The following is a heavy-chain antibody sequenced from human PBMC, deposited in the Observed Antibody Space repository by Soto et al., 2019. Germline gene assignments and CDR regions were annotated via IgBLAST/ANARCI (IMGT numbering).Heavy chain of an antibody. V-gene: IGHV4-31*03. CDR3: AREGKIVSFGKTTLGMATAFDI. D-gene: IGHD3-16*01. Sequence: QVQLQESGPGLVKPSQTLSLTCTVSGGSISSGGYYWSWIRQHPGKGLEWIGYIYYSGSTYYNPSLKRRVTTSVDTSKNQFSLKLRSVTAADTAVYYCAREGKIVSFGKTTLGMATAFDIWGQGTTVTVSS. J-gene: IGHJ3*02. CDR2: IYYSGST. CDR1: GGSISSGGYY.